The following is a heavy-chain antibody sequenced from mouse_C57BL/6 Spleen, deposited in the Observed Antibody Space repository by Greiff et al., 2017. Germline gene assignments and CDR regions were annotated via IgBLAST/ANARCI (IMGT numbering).Heavy chain of an antibody. CDR3: ARGTIYYGYDGNY. V-gene: IGHV1-55*01. D-gene: IGHD2-2*01. CDR1: GYTFTSYW. Sequence: QVQLKQPGAELVKPGASVKMSCKASGYTFTSYWITWVKQRPGQGLEWIGDIYPGSGSTNYNEKFKSKATLTVDTSSSTAYMQLSSLTSEDSAVYYCARGTIYYGYDGNYWGQGTTLTVSS. J-gene: IGHJ2*01. CDR2: IYPGSGST.